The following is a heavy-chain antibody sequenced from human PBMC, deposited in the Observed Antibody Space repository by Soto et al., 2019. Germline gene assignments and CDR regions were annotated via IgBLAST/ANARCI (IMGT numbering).Heavy chain of an antibody. V-gene: IGHV1-18*01. CDR2: ISTYSGDT. CDR3: ARHHGPTTSENWFDP. CDR1: GYTFFTYD. D-gene: IGHD5-12*01. J-gene: IGHJ5*02. Sequence: ASVKVSCKASGYTFFTYDISWVRQAPGQGLEWMGWISTYSGDTKYAQKFQGGVTMTTDTSTTTAYLELRSLRSDDTAVYYCARHHGPTTSENWFDPWGRGTLVTVSS.